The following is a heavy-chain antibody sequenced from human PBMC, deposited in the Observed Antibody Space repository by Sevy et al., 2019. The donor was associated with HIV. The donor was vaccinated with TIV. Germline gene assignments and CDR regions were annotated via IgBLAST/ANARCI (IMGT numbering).Heavy chain of an antibody. J-gene: IGHJ6*02. CDR3: AREKVLWFGEASRFYGMDF. Sequence: GGSLRLSCAASGFTFSDYYMSWIRQAPGKGLEWVSYISSSGSTIYYADSVKGRFTISRDNAKNSLYLQMNSLRAEDTAVYYGAREKVLWFGEASRFYGMDFWGQGTTVTVSS. V-gene: IGHV3-11*01. CDR1: GFTFSDYY. D-gene: IGHD3-10*01. CDR2: ISSSGSTI.